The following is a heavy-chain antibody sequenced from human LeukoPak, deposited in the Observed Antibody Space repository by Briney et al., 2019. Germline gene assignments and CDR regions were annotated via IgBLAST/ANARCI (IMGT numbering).Heavy chain of an antibody. CDR1: GGTFSSYA. CDR3: ARELYSSSKPYYYYYGMDV. Sequence: SVKVSCKASGGTFSSYAISWVRQAPGQGLEWMGGIIPIFGTANSAQKFQGRVTITADESTSTAYMELSSLRSEDTAVYYCARELYSSSKPYYYYYGMDVWGQGTTVTVSS. J-gene: IGHJ6*02. CDR2: IIPIFGTA. D-gene: IGHD6-6*01. V-gene: IGHV1-69*13.